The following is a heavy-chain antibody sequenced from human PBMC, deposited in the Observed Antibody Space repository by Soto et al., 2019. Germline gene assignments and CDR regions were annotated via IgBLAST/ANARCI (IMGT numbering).Heavy chain of an antibody. CDR3: ARGWSGLVIIRFDP. D-gene: IGHD3-9*01. Sequence: SETLSLTCAVYGGSFSGYYWSWIRQPPGKGLEWIGEVNHSGSTNYNPSLKSRVTISVDTSKNQFSLKLSSVTAADTAVYYCARGWSGLVIIRFDPWGQGTLVTVSS. CDR2: VNHSGST. V-gene: IGHV4-34*01. J-gene: IGHJ5*02. CDR1: GGSFSGYY.